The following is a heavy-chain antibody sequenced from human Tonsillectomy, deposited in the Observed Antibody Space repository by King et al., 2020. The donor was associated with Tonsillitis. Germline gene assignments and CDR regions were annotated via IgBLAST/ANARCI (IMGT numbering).Heavy chain of an antibody. CDR2: TYYRSKWYN. D-gene: IGHD2-2*01. CDR1: GDSVSSNSAA. J-gene: IGHJ6*02. Sequence: VQLQQSGPGLVKPSQTLSLTCAISGDSVSSNSAAWNWIRQSPSRGLEWLGRTYYRSKWYNDYAVSVKSRITINPDTSKNQFSLQLNSVTPEDTAVYYCARDERLCSTTSCYSSYYYYGMDVWGQGTTVTVSS. CDR3: ARDERLCSTTSCYSSYYYYGMDV. V-gene: IGHV6-1*01.